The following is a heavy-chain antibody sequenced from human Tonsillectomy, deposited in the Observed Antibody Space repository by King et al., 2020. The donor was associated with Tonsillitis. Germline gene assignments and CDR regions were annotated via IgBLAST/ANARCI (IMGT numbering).Heavy chain of an antibody. CDR2: INPSGGST. Sequence: VQLVESGAEVKKPGASVKVSCKASGYTFTSYYMHWVRQAPGQGLEWMGIINPSGGSTSYAQKFQGRVTMPRDTSTSTVYMELSSLRSEETAVYYCARDQVAVTRRLPAWFDPWGQGTLVTVSS. D-gene: IGHD2-15*01. CDR1: GYTFTSYY. CDR3: ARDQVAVTRRLPAWFDP. V-gene: IGHV1-46*03. J-gene: IGHJ5*02.